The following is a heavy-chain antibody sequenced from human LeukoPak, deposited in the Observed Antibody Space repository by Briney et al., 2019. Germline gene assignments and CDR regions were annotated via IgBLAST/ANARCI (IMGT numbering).Heavy chain of an antibody. D-gene: IGHD3-22*01. Sequence: SETLSLTCTVSGGSISSYYWGWIRQPAGKGLEWIGRISTSGSTNYNPSLKSRVTMSVDTSNNQFSLKLSSVTAADTAVYYCPRVSHYYDSSGYYYVRAFDIWGQGTMVTVSS. CDR3: PRVSHYYDSSGYYYVRAFDI. CDR1: GGSISSYY. CDR2: ISTSGST. V-gene: IGHV4-4*07. J-gene: IGHJ3*02.